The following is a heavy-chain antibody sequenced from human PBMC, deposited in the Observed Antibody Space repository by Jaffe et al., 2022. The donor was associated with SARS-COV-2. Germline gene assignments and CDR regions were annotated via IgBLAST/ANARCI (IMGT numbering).Heavy chain of an antibody. V-gene: IGHV5-51*01. D-gene: IGHD6-19*01. CDR3: ARTPEYSSGSYYYYGMDV. J-gene: IGHJ6*02. Sequence: EVQLVQSGAEVKKPGESLKISCKGSGYSFTSYWIGWVRQMPGKGLEWMGIIYPGDSDTRYSPSFQGQVTISADKSISTAYLQWSSLKASDTAMYYCARTPEYSSGSYYYYGMDVWGQGTTVTVSS. CDR2: IYPGDSDT. CDR1: GYSFTSYW.